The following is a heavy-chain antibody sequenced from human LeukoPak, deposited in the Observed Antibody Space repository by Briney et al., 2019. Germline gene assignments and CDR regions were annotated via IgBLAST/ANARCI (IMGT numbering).Heavy chain of an antibody. D-gene: IGHD2-21*02. CDR3: ARDYCGGDCFPDY. CDR2: INPNSGDT. V-gene: IGHV1-2*06. CDR1: GYTFTGYY. Sequence: ASVKVSCKASGYTFTGYYVHWVRQAPGQGLEWMGRINPNSGDTNYAQKFQGRVTMTRDTSISTAYMELCRLRSDGTAVYYCARDYCGGDCFPDYWGQGTLVTVSS. J-gene: IGHJ4*02.